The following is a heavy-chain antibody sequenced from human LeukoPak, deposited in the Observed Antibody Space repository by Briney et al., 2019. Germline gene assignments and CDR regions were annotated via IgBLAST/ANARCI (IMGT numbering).Heavy chain of an antibody. V-gene: IGHV3-23*01. CDR2: ISGSGGST. CDR1: GFTFSSYS. CDR3: ARGMYSSSWYGDY. D-gene: IGHD6-13*01. J-gene: IGHJ4*02. Sequence: GGSLRLSCAASGFTFSSYSMNWVRQAPGKGLEWVSAISGSGGSTYYADAVRGRFTISRDNSKNTLYLQMNSLRAEDTAVYYCARGMYSSSWYGDYWGQGTLVTVSS.